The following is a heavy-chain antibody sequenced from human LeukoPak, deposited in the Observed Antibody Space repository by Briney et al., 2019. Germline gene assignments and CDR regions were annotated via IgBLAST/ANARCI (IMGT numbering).Heavy chain of an antibody. CDR2: IYYSGIT. CDR3: ARTDYGDYGGGTDY. CDR1: GGSISSGSYY. J-gene: IGHJ4*02. V-gene: IGHV4-31*03. D-gene: IGHD4-17*01. Sequence: PSQTLSLTCTVSGGSISSGSYYWRWIRQHPGKGLEWIGYIYYSGITYYNPSLKSRVTISVDTSQNPFSLKLSSVTAADRAVYYVARTDYGDYGGGTDYWGQGTLVTVSS.